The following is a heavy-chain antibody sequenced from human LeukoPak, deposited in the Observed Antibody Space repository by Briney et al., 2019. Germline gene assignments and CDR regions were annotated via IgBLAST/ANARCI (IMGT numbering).Heavy chain of an antibody. D-gene: IGHD5-18*01. CDR2: INTNTGNP. V-gene: IGHV7-4-1*02. Sequence: AASVKVSCKASGYTFTSYAMNWVRQAPGQGLEWMGWINTNTGNPTYAQGFTGRFVFSLDTSVSTAYLQISSLKAEDTAVYYCATGGPNKKVDTAMVGGYWGQGTLVTVSS. CDR3: ATGGPNKKVDTAMVGGY. J-gene: IGHJ4*02. CDR1: GYTFTSYA.